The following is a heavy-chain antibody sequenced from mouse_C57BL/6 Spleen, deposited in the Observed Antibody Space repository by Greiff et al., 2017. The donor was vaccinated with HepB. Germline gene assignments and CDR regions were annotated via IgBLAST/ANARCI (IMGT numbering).Heavy chain of an antibody. Sequence: EVMLVESGGDLVKPGGSLKLSCAASGFTFSSYGMSWVRQTPDKRLEWVATISSGGSYTYYPDSVKGRFTISRDNAKNTLYLQMSSLKSEDTAMYYCASPAYYSNPWFAYWGQGTLVTVSA. CDR1: GFTFSSYG. D-gene: IGHD2-5*01. J-gene: IGHJ3*01. CDR2: ISSGGSYT. CDR3: ASPAYYSNPWFAY. V-gene: IGHV5-6*01.